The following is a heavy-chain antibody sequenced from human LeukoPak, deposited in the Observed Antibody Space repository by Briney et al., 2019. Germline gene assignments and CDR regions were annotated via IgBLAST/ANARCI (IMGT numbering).Heavy chain of an antibody. CDR2: ISGSGGST. V-gene: IGHV3-23*01. Sequence: PGGSLRLSGAASGFTFSSYAMSWFRQAPGKGLNWVSAISGSGGSTYYADSVKGRFTISRDNSKNTLYLQMNSLRAEDTAVYYCAKEIRGYDILTGYYYYYGMDVWGQGTTVTVSS. CDR3: AKEIRGYDILTGYYYYYGMDV. D-gene: IGHD3-9*01. J-gene: IGHJ6*02. CDR1: GFTFSSYA.